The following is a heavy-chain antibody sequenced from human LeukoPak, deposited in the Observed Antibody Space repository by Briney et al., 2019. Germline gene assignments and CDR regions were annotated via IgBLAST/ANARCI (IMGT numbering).Heavy chain of an antibody. J-gene: IGHJ4*02. CDR2: IHDSGGA. CDR1: GYSISSGYY. CDR3: ARHKDKSSAYYPFDH. Sequence: PSETLSLTCAVSGYSISSGYYWGWIRPPPGKGLEWIGSIHDSGGAFYNPSLKSRVTISVDTSKNHLSLKLRSVTAADTAVYYCARHKDKSSAYYPFDHWGQGTLVTVSP. V-gene: IGHV4-38-2*01. D-gene: IGHD3-22*01.